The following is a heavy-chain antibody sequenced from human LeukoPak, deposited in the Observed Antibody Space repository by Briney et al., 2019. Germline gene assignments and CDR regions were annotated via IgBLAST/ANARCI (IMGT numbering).Heavy chain of an antibody. CDR3: ARDPGSTSSYYYYGMDV. V-gene: IGHV4-31*03. J-gene: IGHJ6*02. CDR1: GGSISSGGYY. D-gene: IGHD2-2*01. CDR2: IYYSGST. Sequence: SETLSLTCTVSGGSISSGGYYWSWIRQHPGKGLEWIGYIYYSGSTYYNPSLKSRVTISVDTSENQFSLKLSSVTAADTAVYYCARDPGSTSSYYYYGMDVWGQGTTVTVSS.